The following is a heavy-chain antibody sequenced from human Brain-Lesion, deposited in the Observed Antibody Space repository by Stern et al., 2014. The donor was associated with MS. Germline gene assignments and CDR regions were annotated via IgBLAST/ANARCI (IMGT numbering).Heavy chain of an antibody. CDR1: GGSISSSTYY. J-gene: IGHJ4*02. Sequence: VQLVESGPGLVKPSETLSLTCTVSGGSISSSTYYWAWIRQPPGKGLEWIGNIYYSGFTYYNPSLKTRVTISVDMSKNQFSLKLGSVTAADPAIYYCARHDSVPRPSQLYSARDRGPGYFDYWGQGTLVTVSS. CDR2: IYYSGFT. CDR3: ARHDSVPRPSQLYSARDRGPGYFDY. V-gene: IGHV4-39*01. D-gene: IGHD1-26*01.